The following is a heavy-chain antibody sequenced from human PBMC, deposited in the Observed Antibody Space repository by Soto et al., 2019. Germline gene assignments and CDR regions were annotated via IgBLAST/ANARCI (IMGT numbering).Heavy chain of an antibody. J-gene: IGHJ6*03. CDR2: INHSGST. CDR3: ARASLDIVVVPAATPHMDV. Sequence: QVQLQQWGAGLLKPSETLSLTCAVYGGSFSGYYWSWIRQPPGKGLEWIGEINHSGSTNYNPSLKIRVTISVDTSKNQFSLKLSAVTAADTAVYYCARASLDIVVVPAATPHMDVWGKGTTVTVSS. D-gene: IGHD2-2*03. CDR1: GGSFSGYY. V-gene: IGHV4-34*01.